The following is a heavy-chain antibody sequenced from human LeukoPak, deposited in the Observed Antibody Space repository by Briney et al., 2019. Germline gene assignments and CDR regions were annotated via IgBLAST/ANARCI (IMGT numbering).Heavy chain of an antibody. CDR3: AKSHDSSGSDY. Sequence: PGGSLRLSCAASGFTFSSYVMSWVRQAPGQGLEWVSAISGSGGSTYYADSVKGRFTISRDNSKNTLYMQMNSLRAEDTAVYYCAKSHDSSGSDYWGQGNLVTVSS. CDR2: ISGSGGST. J-gene: IGHJ4*02. V-gene: IGHV3-23*01. CDR1: GFTFSSYV. D-gene: IGHD3-22*01.